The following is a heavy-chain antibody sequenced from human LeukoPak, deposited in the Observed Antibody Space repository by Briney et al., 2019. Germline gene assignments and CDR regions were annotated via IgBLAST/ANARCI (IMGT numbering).Heavy chain of an antibody. Sequence: ASVKVSCKASGYTFASYYMHWVRQAPGQGLEWMGIINPSGGSTSYAQKFQGRVTMTRDTSTSTVHMELSSLRSEDTAVYYCARDLGPRGSGPTNYFDYWGQGTLVTVSS. V-gene: IGHV1-46*01. CDR1: GYTFASYY. CDR2: INPSGGST. CDR3: ARDLGPRGSGPTNYFDY. J-gene: IGHJ4*02. D-gene: IGHD2-15*01.